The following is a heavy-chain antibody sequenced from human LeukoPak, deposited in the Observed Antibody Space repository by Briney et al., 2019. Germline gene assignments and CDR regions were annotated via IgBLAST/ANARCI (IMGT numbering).Heavy chain of an antibody. D-gene: IGHD3-10*01. J-gene: IGHJ3*02. Sequence: PPETLTLTCAVYGGSFSGYYWSWLRQPPGKGLEWIGEINHSGSTTYNPSLKSRVTISVDTSKNQFSLKLSSVTAADTAVYYCARGLKSPSRRIAMVRGVIGGAFDTWGQGTMVTVSS. CDR1: GGSFSGYY. CDR2: INHSGST. CDR3: ARGLKSPSRRIAMVRGVIGGAFDT. V-gene: IGHV4-34*01.